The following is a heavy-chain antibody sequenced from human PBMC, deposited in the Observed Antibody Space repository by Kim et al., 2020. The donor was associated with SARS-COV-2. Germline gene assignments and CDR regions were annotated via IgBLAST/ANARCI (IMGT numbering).Heavy chain of an antibody. Sequence: GGSLRLSCAASGFEFSHHWMNWVRQAPGKGLELVGNINPDGSETTYVDSVRGRFTISRDNAKNSLYRQMNSLRDVDTAVYYCARSNYFHNWGQGTLVTVSS. J-gene: IGHJ4*02. V-gene: IGHV3-7*03. CDR2: INPDGSET. CDR3: ARSNYFHN. CDR1: GFEFSHHW.